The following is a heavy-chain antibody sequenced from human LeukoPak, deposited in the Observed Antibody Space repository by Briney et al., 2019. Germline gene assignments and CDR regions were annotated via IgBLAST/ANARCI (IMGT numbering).Heavy chain of an antibody. CDR1: GGSISSYY. V-gene: IGHV4-59*01. J-gene: IGHJ4*02. CDR3: ARAPPVLGGIPDY. Sequence: SETLSLTCSVSGGSISSYYWSWIRQPPEKGLEWIGYIFYSGSTKYNPSLESRVTISVDTSKNQFSLKLSSVTAADKAVYYCARAPPVLGGIPDYWGQGTLVTVSS. CDR2: IFYSGST. D-gene: IGHD4-23*01.